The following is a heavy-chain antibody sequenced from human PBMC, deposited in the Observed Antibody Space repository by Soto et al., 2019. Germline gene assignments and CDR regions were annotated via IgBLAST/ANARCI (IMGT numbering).Heavy chain of an antibody. J-gene: IGHJ5*02. Sequence: GASVKVSCKASGYTFTSYAMHWVRQAPGQRLEWMGWINAGSGNTKYSQKFQGRVTITRDTSASTAYMELSSLRSEDTAVYYCARESCSSTSCYFSWFDPWGQGTLVTVSS. CDR3: ARESCSSTSCYFSWFDP. D-gene: IGHD2-2*01. CDR1: GYTFTSYA. V-gene: IGHV1-3*01. CDR2: INAGSGNT.